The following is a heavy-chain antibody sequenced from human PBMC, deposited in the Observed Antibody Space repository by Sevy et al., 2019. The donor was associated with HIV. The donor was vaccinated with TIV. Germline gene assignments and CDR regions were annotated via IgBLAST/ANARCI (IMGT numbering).Heavy chain of an antibody. CDR3: ARDPTTMIVEEHSHFDY. V-gene: IGHV3-30-3*01. J-gene: IGHJ4*02. Sequence: GGSLRLSCAASGLTFSSYAMHWVRQAPGKGLEWVAVISYDGSNKYYADSVKGRFTISRDNSKNTLYLQMNSLRAEDTAVYYCARDPTTMIVEEHSHFDYWGQGTLVTVSS. D-gene: IGHD3-22*01. CDR2: ISYDGSNK. CDR1: GLTFSSYA.